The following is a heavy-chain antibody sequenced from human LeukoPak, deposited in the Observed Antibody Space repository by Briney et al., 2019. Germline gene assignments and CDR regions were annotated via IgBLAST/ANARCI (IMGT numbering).Heavy chain of an antibody. Sequence: ASVKVSCTASGGTFSSYAISWVRQAPGQGLEWMGGIIPIFGTANYAQKFQGRVTITADESTSTAYMELSSLRSEDTAVYYCARVRNYEDRWWFDPWGQGTLVTVSS. CDR2: IIPIFGTA. V-gene: IGHV1-69*13. D-gene: IGHD1-7*01. J-gene: IGHJ5*02. CDR3: ARVRNYEDRWWFDP. CDR1: GGTFSSYA.